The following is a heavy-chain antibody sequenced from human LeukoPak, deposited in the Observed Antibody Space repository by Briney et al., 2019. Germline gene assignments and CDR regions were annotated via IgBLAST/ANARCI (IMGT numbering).Heavy chain of an antibody. CDR3: ARDRAAAGMGRGGDLDY. CDR2: IHNSGTT. J-gene: IGHJ4*02. D-gene: IGHD6-13*01. Sequence: SETLSLTCTVSGASISSHYWTWIRQPAGKGLEWIGRIHNSGTTNYNPSLKSRVTMSVDTSRNQFSLKLTSVTAADTAVCYCARDRAAAGMGRGGDLDYWGQGTLVTASS. V-gene: IGHV4-4*07. CDR1: GASISSHY.